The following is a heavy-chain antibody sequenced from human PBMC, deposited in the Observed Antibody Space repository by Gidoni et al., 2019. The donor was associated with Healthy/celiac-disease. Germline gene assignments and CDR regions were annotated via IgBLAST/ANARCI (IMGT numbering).Heavy chain of an antibody. J-gene: IGHJ4*02. CDR1: GFTFSSSR. CDR3: ARDGGPGIKGIVGATHFDY. CDR2: ISSSSSYI. V-gene: IGHV3-21*01. Sequence: MQLVQSGAGLFKPWGSLSLSCAASGFTFSSSRLYWVRQAPGKGLEWVSSISSSSSYIYDEDAVKGRFTISRDNAKNLLYLQMNSLRAEDTAVYYCARDGGPGIKGIVGATHFDYWGQGTLVTVSS. D-gene: IGHD1-26*01.